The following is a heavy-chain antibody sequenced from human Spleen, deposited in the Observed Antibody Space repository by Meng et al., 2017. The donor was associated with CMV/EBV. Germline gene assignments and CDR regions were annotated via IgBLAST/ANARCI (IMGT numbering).Heavy chain of an antibody. Sequence: SETLSLTCTVSGGSISSANYYWSWIRQPPGKGLEWIGYIYYSGSTYYNPSLKSRFTISVDTSKNQFSLKLTSVTAADTAVYYCARVYQVELRWFDPWGQGTLVTVSS. D-gene: IGHD1-1*01. CDR1: GGSISSANYY. J-gene: IGHJ5*02. CDR2: IYYSGST. V-gene: IGHV4-30-4*08. CDR3: ARVYQVELRWFDP.